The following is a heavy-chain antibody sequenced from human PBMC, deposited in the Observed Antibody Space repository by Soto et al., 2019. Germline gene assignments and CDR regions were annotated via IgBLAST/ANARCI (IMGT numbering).Heavy chain of an antibody. Sequence: ASVKVSCKASGYTFTGYYMHWVRQAPGQGLEWMGWINPNSGGTNYAQKFQGWVTMTRDTSISTAYMELSRLRSDVTAVYYCARVDFWSGYYSFVYWGQGTLVTVSS. CDR2: INPNSGGT. CDR3: ARVDFWSGYYSFVY. CDR1: GYTFTGYY. D-gene: IGHD3-3*01. V-gene: IGHV1-2*04. J-gene: IGHJ4*02.